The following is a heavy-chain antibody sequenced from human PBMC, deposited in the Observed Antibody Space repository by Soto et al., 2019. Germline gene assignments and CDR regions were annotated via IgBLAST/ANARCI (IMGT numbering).Heavy chain of an antibody. CDR3: ARVYPSDTRYGYVGNNWFDP. CDR1: GYTFTSYY. D-gene: IGHD5-18*01. V-gene: IGHV1-46*03. Sequence: ASVKVSCKASGYTFTSYYMHWVRQVPGQGLEWMGIINPSGGSTSYAQKFQGRVTMTRDTSTSTVYMELSSLRSEDTAVYYCARVYPSDTRYGYVGNNWFDPWGQGTLVTVS. J-gene: IGHJ5*02. CDR2: INPSGGST.